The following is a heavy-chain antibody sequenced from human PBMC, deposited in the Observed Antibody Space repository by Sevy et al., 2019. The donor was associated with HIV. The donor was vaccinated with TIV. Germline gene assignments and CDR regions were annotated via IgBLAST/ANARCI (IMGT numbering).Heavy chain of an antibody. CDR1: GGSISSGGYY. J-gene: IGHJ6*02. CDR3: ARDPTVTTLDYYYGMDV. D-gene: IGHD4-17*01. CDR2: IYYSGST. V-gene: IGHV4-31*03. Sequence: SETLSLTCTVSGGSISSGGYYWSWIRQHPGQGLEWIGYIYYSGSTYYNPSLKSRVTISVDTSKNQFSLKLSSVTAADTAVYYCARDPTVTTLDYYYGMDVWGQGTTVTVSS.